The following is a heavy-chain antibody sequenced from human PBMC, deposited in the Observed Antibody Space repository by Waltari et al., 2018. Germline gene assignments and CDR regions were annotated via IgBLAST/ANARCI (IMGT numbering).Heavy chain of an antibody. CDR1: GGSISSSNW. CDR3: ARDSGSYSGGWVGDY. CDR2: IYHRGTT. Sequence: QVQLQESGPGLVKPSGTLSLTCAVSGGSISSSNWCSWVRQPPGRGLDWIGEIYHRGTTNYNPSLKSRVTISVDKSKNQFSLKLSSVTAADTAVYYCARDSGSYSGGWVGDYWGQGTLVTVSS. V-gene: IGHV4-4*02. J-gene: IGHJ4*02. D-gene: IGHD1-26*01.